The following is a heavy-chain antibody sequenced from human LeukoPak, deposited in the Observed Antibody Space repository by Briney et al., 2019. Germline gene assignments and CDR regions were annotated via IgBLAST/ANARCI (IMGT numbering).Heavy chain of an antibody. CDR1: GYSFTNYW. CDR3: ARRRDLYSGSYYPFDY. J-gene: IGHJ4*02. CDR2: IYPGDSDA. D-gene: IGHD1-26*01. Sequence: GESLKISCKGSGYSFTNYWIGWVRQMPGKGLKWMGIIYPGDSDARYSPSFQGQVTISADKSISTAYLQWSSLKASDTAMYYCARRRDLYSGSYYPFDYWGQGTLVAVSS. V-gene: IGHV5-51*01.